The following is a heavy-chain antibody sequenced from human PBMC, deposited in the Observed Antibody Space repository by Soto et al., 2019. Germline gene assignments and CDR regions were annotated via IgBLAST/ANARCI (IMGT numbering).Heavy chain of an antibody. CDR2: ISSSSSYI. J-gene: IGHJ3*02. D-gene: IGHD5-18*01. CDR3: ARDGDVATASNAFDI. CDR1: GFTFSSYS. Sequence: GGSLRLSCAASGFTFSSYSMNWVRKAPGKGLEWVSSISSSSSYIYYADSVKGRFTVSRDNAKNSLYLQMNSLRAEDTAVYYCARDGDVATASNAFDIWGQGTMVTVSS. V-gene: IGHV3-21*01.